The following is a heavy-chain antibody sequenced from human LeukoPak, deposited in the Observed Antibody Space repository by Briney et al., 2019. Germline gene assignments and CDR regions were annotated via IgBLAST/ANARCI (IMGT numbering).Heavy chain of an antibody. V-gene: IGHV1-2*02. J-gene: IGHJ4*02. CDR3: ARDGGGLNDIHADY. CDR1: GYTFTGYY. CDR2: INPNSGGT. D-gene: IGHD3-9*01. Sequence: ASVKVSCKASGYTFTGYYMHWVRQAPGQGLECMGWINPNSGGTNYAQKFQGRVTMTRDTSISTAYMELSRLRSDDTAVYYCARDGGGLNDIHADYWGQGTLVTVSS.